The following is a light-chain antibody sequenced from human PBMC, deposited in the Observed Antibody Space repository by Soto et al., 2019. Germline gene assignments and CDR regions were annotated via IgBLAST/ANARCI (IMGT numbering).Light chain of an antibody. CDR1: QSLFYGSNNKNY. J-gene: IGKJ2*01. CDR2: WSS. V-gene: IGKV4-1*01. CDR3: QQYYGNPQT. Sequence: DIVLTQSPESLAVSLGERATMNCESSQSLFYGSNNKNYLAWYQQKPGQPPKLLIYWSSTRASGVPDRFTGSRSGTDFTLTISSLQAEDVALYYCQQYYGNPQTFGQGTRLEIK.